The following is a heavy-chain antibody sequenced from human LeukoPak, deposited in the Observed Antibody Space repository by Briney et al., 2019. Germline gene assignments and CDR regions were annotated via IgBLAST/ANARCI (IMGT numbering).Heavy chain of an antibody. J-gene: IGHJ4*02. CDR1: GFTFTSSA. D-gene: IGHD5-12*01. V-gene: IGHV1-69*13. Sequence: SMKVSCKASGFTFTSSAVQWVRQAPGQGLEWMGGIIPIFGTANYAQKFQGRVTITADESTSTAYMELSSLRSEDTAVYYCARISKGANYDYWGQGTLVTVSS. CDR3: ARISKGANYDY. CDR2: IIPIFGTA.